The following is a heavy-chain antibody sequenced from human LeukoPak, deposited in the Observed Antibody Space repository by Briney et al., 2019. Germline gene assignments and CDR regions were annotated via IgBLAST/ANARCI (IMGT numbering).Heavy chain of an antibody. CDR3: ARANRPFHSSGWYKDY. V-gene: IGHV3-30-3*01. Sequence: PGRSLRLSCAGSGFTLSTYAMHWVRQAPGKGLEWVAVIAYDGSSKYLADSVKGRFTISRDNSKNTLHLQMNSLRPEDTAVYYCARANRPFHSSGWYKDYWGQGTLVTVSS. J-gene: IGHJ4*02. CDR2: IAYDGSSK. CDR1: GFTLSTYA. D-gene: IGHD6-19*01.